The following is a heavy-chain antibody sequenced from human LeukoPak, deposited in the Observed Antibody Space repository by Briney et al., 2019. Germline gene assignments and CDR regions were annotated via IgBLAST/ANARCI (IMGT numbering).Heavy chain of an antibody. CDR3: ATQLLWFGELQGFDY. D-gene: IGHD3-10*01. Sequence: GASVKVSCKASGYTFTSYDINWVRQATGQGLEWMGWMNPNSGNTGYAQKFQGRVTMTRNTSISTAYMELSSLRSEDTAVHYCATQLLWFGELQGFDYWGQGTLVTVSS. J-gene: IGHJ4*02. CDR1: GYTFTSYD. V-gene: IGHV1-8*01. CDR2: MNPNSGNT.